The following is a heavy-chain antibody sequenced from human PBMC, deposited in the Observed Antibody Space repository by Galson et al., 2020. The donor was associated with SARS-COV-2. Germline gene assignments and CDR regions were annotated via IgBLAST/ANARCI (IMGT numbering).Heavy chain of an antibody. D-gene: IGHD3-22*01. CDR1: GYTFTSYG. CDR3: ARDTYYYDSSGYYLDACDI. CDR2: ISAYNGNT. V-gene: IGHV1-18*01. Sequence: ASVKVSCKASGYTFTSYGISWVRQAPGQGLEWMGWISAYNGNTNYAQKLQGRVTMTTDTSTSTAYMELRSLRSDDTAVYYCARDTYYYDSSGYYLDACDIGGQGTMVTVSS. J-gene: IGHJ3*02.